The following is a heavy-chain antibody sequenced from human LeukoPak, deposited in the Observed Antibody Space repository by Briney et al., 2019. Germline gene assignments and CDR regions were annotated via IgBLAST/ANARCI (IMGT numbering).Heavy chain of an antibody. CDR3: ARDYYDSSGYYFWAFDI. V-gene: IGHV3-53*01. CDR2: IYSGGST. CDR1: GLTVSSNY. J-gene: IGHJ3*02. Sequence: PGGSLRLSCAASGLTVSSNYMSWVRQAPGKGLEWVSVIYSGGSTYYADSAKGRFTISRDNSKNTLYLQMNSLRAEDTAVYYCARDYYDSSGYYFWAFDIWGQGTMVTVSS. D-gene: IGHD3-22*01.